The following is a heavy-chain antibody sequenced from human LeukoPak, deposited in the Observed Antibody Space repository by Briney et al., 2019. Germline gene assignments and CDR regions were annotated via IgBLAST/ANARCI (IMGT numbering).Heavy chain of an antibody. CDR1: GFTVSSNY. Sequence: PGGSLRFSCAASGFTVSSNYMSWVRQAPGKGLEWVSVIYSGVTTYYADSVKGRFTISRDNSKNTLYLQMNSLRAEDTAVYYCARCGYSYGYFLWGQGTLVTVSS. D-gene: IGHD5-18*01. CDR2: IYSGVTT. CDR3: ARCGYSYGYFL. J-gene: IGHJ4*02. V-gene: IGHV3-66*01.